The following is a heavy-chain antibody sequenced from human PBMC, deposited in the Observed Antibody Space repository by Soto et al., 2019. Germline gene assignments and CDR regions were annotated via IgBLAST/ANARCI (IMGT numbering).Heavy chain of an antibody. CDR2: IWYDGSNK. CDR1: GFTFSSYG. Sequence: QVQLVESGGGVVQPGRSLRLSCAASGFTFSSYGMHWVRQAPGKGLDWVAVIWYDGSNKYYADSVKGRFTISRDNSKNTLYLQMHSLRGEGTAVDYCASDGARDSSSPFDYWGQGTLVTVSS. J-gene: IGHJ4*02. CDR3: ASDGARDSSSPFDY. D-gene: IGHD6-6*01. V-gene: IGHV3-33*01.